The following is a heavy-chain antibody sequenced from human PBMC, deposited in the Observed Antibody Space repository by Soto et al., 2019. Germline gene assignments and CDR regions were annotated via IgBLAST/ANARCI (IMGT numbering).Heavy chain of an antibody. Sequence: GGSLRLSCAASGFSFSSYRMNWVRQAPGKGPEWLSYISSSSRTIYYADSVKGRFTISRDNAQNSLSLQMNSLRDEDTAIYYCARDWGYCSGGTCHYGMDVWGQGTTVTVPS. V-gene: IGHV3-48*02. CDR3: ARDWGYCSGGTCHYGMDV. CDR1: GFSFSSYR. CDR2: ISSSSRTI. J-gene: IGHJ6*02. D-gene: IGHD2-15*01.